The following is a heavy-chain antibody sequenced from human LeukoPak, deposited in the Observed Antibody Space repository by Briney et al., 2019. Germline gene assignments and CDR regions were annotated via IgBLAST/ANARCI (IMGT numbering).Heavy chain of an antibody. J-gene: IGHJ6*03. V-gene: IGHV4-39*01. CDR2: IYYSGST. CDR1: GGSISSSSYY. CDR3: ARLKGPNYYSYYMDV. Sequence: SSETLSLTCTVSGGSISSSSYYWGWIRQPPGKGLEWIGRIYYSGSTYYNPSLKSRVTISVDTSKNQFSLKLSSMTAADTALYSCARLKGPNYYSYYMDVWGKGTTVTVSS.